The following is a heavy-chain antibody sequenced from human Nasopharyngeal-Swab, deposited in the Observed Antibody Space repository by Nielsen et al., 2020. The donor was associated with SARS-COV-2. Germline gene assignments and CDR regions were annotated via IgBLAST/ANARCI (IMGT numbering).Heavy chain of an antibody. J-gene: IGHJ4*02. Sequence: GESLKISCAASGFIFSASAIHWVRQASGNGLEWVGRIGDKDHNYATTYGASVQGRFTISRDDSKNTAFLQMDSLKTEDTALYYCTTDFYFDYWGQGTLVTVSS. V-gene: IGHV3-73*01. CDR2: IGDKDHNYAT. CDR1: GFIFSASA. CDR3: TTDFYFDY.